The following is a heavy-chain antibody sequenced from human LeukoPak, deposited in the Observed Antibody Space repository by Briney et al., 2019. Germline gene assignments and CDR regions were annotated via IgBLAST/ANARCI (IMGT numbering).Heavy chain of an antibody. D-gene: IGHD5-18*01. J-gene: IGHJ4*02. CDR3: ARAQSGGYSYGLDY. V-gene: IGHV3-33*01. CDR1: GFTFSSYG. CDR2: IWYDGSNK. Sequence: GGSLRLSCAASGFTFSSYGMHWVRQAPGKGLEWVAVIWYDGSNKYYADSVKGRFTISRDNSKNTLYLQMNSLRAEDTAVYYCARAQSGGYSYGLDYWGQGTLVTVSS.